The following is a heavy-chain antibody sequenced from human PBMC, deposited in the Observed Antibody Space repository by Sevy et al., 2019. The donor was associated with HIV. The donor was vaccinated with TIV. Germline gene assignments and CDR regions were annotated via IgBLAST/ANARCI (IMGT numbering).Heavy chain of an antibody. Sequence: ASVKVSCKASGYTFTGYYMHWVRQAHGQGLEWMGRINPNSGGTNYAQKFQGRVTMTRDTSISTAYMELSRLRSDDTAVYYCARDPFSIAAPTYYFDYWGQGTLVTVSS. J-gene: IGHJ4*02. D-gene: IGHD6-6*01. V-gene: IGHV1-2*06. CDR2: INPNSGGT. CDR3: ARDPFSIAAPTYYFDY. CDR1: GYTFTGYY.